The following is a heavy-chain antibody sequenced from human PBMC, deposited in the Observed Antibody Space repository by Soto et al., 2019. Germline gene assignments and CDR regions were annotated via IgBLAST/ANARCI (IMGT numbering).Heavy chain of an antibody. CDR1: GYTLTELS. D-gene: IGHD2-15*01. J-gene: IGHJ5*02. Sequence: QVQLVQSGAEVKKPGASVKVSCKVSGYTLTELSMHWVRQAPGKGLEWMGGFDPEDGETIYAQKFQGRVTMTEDTSTDTAYMELSSLRSEDTDVYYGATEGGLMYCSGGSCYPQWYNWFDPWGQGTLVTVSS. CDR2: FDPEDGET. V-gene: IGHV1-24*01. CDR3: ATEGGLMYCSGGSCYPQWYNWFDP.